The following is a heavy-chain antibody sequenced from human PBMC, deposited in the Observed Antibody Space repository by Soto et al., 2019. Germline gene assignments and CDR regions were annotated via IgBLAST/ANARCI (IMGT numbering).Heavy chain of an antibody. V-gene: IGHV4-39*01. J-gene: IGHJ3*01. Sequence: SETLSLTCNVSGGPIDTGAHYWDWIRQPPGKGLEWIGSIYYSGSTYYRSSLKSRLTLSVDTARNQFSMKLKSATAADTAVYFCARRGLRLPDISVGALDVWGQGTLVTVSS. CDR3: ARRGLRLPDISVGALDV. D-gene: IGHD2-15*01. CDR1: GGPIDTGAHY. CDR2: IYYSGST.